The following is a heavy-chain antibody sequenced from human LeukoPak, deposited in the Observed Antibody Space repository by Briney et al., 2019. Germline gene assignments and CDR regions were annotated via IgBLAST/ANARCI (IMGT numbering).Heavy chain of an antibody. CDR2: ISGSSSYI. V-gene: IGHV3-21*01. D-gene: IGHD4-17*01. CDR3: AKDANYGDYSLEAYLDY. J-gene: IGHJ4*02. Sequence: GGSLRLSCAASGFTFSSYSMNWVRQAPGKGLEWVSSISGSSSYIYYADSVKGRFTISRDNSKSTLFLQMNSLRDDDMSVYYGAKDANYGDYSLEAYLDYWGQGTPVTVSS. CDR1: GFTFSSYS.